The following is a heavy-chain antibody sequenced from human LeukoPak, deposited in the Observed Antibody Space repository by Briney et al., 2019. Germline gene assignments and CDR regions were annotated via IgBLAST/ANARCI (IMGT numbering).Heavy chain of an antibody. CDR2: INHSGST. J-gene: IGHJ6*02. D-gene: IGHD5/OR15-5a*01. CDR1: GGSFGGYY. Sequence: SETLSLTCAVYGGSFGGYYWGWIRQPPGKGLEWIGEINHSGSTNYNPSLKSRVTISVDTSKNQFSLKLSSVTAADTAVYYCARSTSYGMDVWGQGTTVTVSS. V-gene: IGHV4-34*01. CDR3: ARSTSYGMDV.